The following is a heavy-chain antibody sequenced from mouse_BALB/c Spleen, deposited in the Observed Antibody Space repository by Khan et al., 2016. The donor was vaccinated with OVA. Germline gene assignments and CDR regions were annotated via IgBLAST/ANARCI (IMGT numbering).Heavy chain of an antibody. D-gene: IGHD2-4*01. Sequence: EVQLLETGPGLVKPSQSLSLTCTVTGYSITSEYAWNWIRQFPGNKLEWMGYINYSGNTRXNPSLKSRTSITRDTSKNQFFLQLNSVTTEDTATYYCARKDYYDYDPFPYWGQGTLVTVSA. CDR3: ARKDYYDYDPFPY. CDR2: INYSGNT. CDR1: GYSITSEYA. V-gene: IGHV3-2*02. J-gene: IGHJ3*01.